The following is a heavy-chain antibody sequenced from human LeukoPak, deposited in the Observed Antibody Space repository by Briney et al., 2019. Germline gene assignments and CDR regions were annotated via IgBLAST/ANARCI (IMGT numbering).Heavy chain of an antibody. D-gene: IGHD1-26*01. CDR1: GVSLSAYA. V-gene: IGHV3-23*01. J-gene: IGHJ4*02. CDR2: ISLSGGST. CDR3: VKNGLEWELLWDTGLFDC. Sequence: PAGSLRLSCAASGVSLSAYAMSWVRQAPGKGLEWVSSISLSGGSTYYADSVKGRFTISRDSSKSTLYLQMNSLRVEDTAVYYCVKNGLEWELLWDTGLFDCWGQGTLVTVSS.